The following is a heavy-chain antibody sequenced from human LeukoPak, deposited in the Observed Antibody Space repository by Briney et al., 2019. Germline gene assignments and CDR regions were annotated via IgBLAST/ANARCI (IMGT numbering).Heavy chain of an antibody. CDR1: GVTFRNYA. J-gene: IGHJ4*02. D-gene: IGHD6-19*01. CDR2: IYSGDTT. V-gene: IGHV3-53*01. CDR3: AASPITMPGPRFDY. Sequence: GGSLRLSCAASGVTFRNYAMSWVRQAPGKGLEWVSVIYSGDTTNYVDSVKGRFTIARDNSKNTLYLRMNSLRAEDTAVYYCAASPITMPGPRFDYWGQGTLVTVSS.